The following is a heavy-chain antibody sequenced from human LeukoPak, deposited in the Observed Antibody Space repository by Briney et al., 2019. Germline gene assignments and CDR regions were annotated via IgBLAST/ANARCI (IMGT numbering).Heavy chain of an antibody. CDR3: ARTFWNNYDPSD. Sequence: GGSLRLSCAASGFTFSSYSMNWVRQAPGKGLEWISYISSSSSAIHYADSVKGRFTISRDNAKNSLYLQMNSLGDEDTAVYYCARTFWNNYDPSDWGQGTLVTVSS. D-gene: IGHD3-3*01. CDR2: ISSSSSAI. V-gene: IGHV3-48*02. CDR1: GFTFSSYS. J-gene: IGHJ4*02.